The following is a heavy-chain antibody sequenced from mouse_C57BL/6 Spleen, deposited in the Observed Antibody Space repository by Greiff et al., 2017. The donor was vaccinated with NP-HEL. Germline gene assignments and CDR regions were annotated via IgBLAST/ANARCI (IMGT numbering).Heavy chain of an antibody. CDR3: ASSLTYEDWYFDV. D-gene: IGHD2-12*01. J-gene: IGHJ1*03. CDR1: GYTFTSYW. V-gene: IGHV1-7*01. Sequence: VQLQQSGAELAKPGASVKLSCQASGYTFTSYWMHWVKQRPGQGLEWIGYINPSSGYTKYNQKFKDKATLTADKSSSTAYMQLSSLNYEDSAVYYCASSLTYEDWYFDVWGTGTTVTVSS. CDR2: INPSSGYT.